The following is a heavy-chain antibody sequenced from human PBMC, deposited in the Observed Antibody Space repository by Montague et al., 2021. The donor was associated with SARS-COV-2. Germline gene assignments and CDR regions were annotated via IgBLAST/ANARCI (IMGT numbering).Heavy chain of an antibody. J-gene: IGHJ6*02. CDR2: IKQDGSEK. CDR1: GFTFSSYW. Sequence: SLRLSCAASGFTFSSYWMSWVRQAPGKGLEWVANIKQDGSEKYYVDAVKGRFTISRDNAKNSLYLQMNSLRAEDTAVYYFANDPSYGDYNDYYGMDVWGQGTMVTVSS. V-gene: IGHV3-7*03. D-gene: IGHD4-17*01. CDR3: ANDPSYGDYNDYYGMDV.